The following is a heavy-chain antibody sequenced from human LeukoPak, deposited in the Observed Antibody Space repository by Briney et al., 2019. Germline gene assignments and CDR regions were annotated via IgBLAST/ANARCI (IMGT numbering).Heavy chain of an antibody. CDR3: ARDLGSEAAADNVGVAFDI. Sequence: SVKVSCKASGGTFSSYAISLVRQAPGQGLEWMGGIIPIFGTANYAQKFQGRVTITTDESTSTAYMELSSLRSEDTAVYYCARDLGSEAAADNVGVAFDIWGQGTMVTVSS. V-gene: IGHV1-69*05. D-gene: IGHD6-13*01. CDR2: IIPIFGTA. CDR1: GGTFSSYA. J-gene: IGHJ3*02.